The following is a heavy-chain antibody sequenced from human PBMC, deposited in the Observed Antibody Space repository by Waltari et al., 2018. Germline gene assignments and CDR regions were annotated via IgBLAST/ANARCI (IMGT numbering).Heavy chain of an antibody. Sequence: QVQLVQSGAEVKKPGASVKVSCKASGYTFTGYYIHWVRQAPGQGLEGMGGNNPNRDETNYAQNFQGRATVTRDTSISTAYMELSSLISGDTAVYFCARGLSGSYHTPIGHWGQGTLVTVSS. D-gene: IGHD1-26*01. CDR1: GYTFTGYY. CDR3: ARGLSGSYHTPIGH. V-gene: IGHV1-2*02. CDR2: NNPNRDET. J-gene: IGHJ4*01.